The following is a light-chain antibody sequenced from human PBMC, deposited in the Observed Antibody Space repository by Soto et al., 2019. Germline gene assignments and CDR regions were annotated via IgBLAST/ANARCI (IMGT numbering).Light chain of an antibody. CDR2: DAS. V-gene: IGKV3-11*01. J-gene: IGKJ1*01. CDR3: QQSYSTPPT. CDR1: QSVASY. Sequence: EIVLTQSPATLSLSPGERVTLSCRASQSVASYLAWYQQRPGQAPRLLISDASSRATGIPARFSGSGSGTDFTLTISSLEPEDFAVYYCQQSYSTPPTFGQGTKVEIK.